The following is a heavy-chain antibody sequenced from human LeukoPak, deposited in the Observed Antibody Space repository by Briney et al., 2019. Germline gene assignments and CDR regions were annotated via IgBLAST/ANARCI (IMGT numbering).Heavy chain of an antibody. CDR3: ARDIGIFGVVINVFDY. CDR2: INPSGGST. J-gene: IGHJ4*02. Sequence: ASVKVSCKASGYTFTSYYMHWVRQAPGQGLEWMGIINPSGGSTSYAQKFQGRVTMTRDTSISTAYMELSRLRSDDTAVYYCARDIGIFGVVINVFDYWGQGTLVTVSS. D-gene: IGHD3-3*01. CDR1: GYTFTSYY. V-gene: IGHV1-46*01.